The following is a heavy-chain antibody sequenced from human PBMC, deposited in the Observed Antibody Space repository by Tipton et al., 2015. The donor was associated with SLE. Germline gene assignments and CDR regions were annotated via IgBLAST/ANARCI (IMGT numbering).Heavy chain of an antibody. Sequence: LRLSCAVYGASFSGYYWSWIRQPPGKGLEWIGEINHGGNTNYNPSLKSRVTISVDTSKNQFSLKINSVTAADTAVYFCARGPRRFAMFGVNVWSPFDVWGRGTMVTVSS. CDR3: ARGPRRFAMFGVNVWSPFDV. D-gene: IGHD3-3*01. V-gene: IGHV4-34*01. CDR2: INHGGNT. CDR1: GASFSGYY. J-gene: IGHJ3*01.